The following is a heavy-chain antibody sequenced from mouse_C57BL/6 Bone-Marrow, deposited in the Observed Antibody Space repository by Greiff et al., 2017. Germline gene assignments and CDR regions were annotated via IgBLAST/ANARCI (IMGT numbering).Heavy chain of an antibody. CDR2: IYPYNDGT. CDR1: GYTFTSYV. V-gene: IGHV1-14*01. CDR3: AREGSTMVTTGMDY. Sequence: VQLKESGPELVKPGASVKMSCKASGYTFTSYVMHWVKQKPGQGLEWIGYIYPYNDGTKYNEKFKGKATLTSDTSSSTAYMELSSLTSEDSAVYYCAREGSTMVTTGMDYWGQGTSLTVSS. J-gene: IGHJ2*02. D-gene: IGHD2-2*01.